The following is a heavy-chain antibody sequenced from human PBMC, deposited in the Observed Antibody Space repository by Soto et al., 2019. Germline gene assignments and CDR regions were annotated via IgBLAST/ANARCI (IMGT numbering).Heavy chain of an antibody. CDR2: INSDGSST. V-gene: IGHV3-74*01. CDR3: ARAGPLGTYYYYGMDV. CDR1: GFTFSSNW. J-gene: IGHJ6*02. Sequence: GGSLSLSCAASGFTFSSNWMHWVRQAPGKGLVWVSRINSDGSSTSYADSVKGRFTISRDNAKNTLYLQMNSLRAEDTAVYYCARAGPLGTYYYYGMDVWGQGTTVTVS. D-gene: IGHD7-27*01.